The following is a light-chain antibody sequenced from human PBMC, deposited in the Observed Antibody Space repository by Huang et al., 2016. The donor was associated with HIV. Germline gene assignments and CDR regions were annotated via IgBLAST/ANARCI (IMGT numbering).Light chain of an antibody. V-gene: IGKV3-11*01. CDR3: QQRSDWPLT. J-gene: IGKJ4*01. CDR1: QRVNTF. CDR2: DAS. Sequence: EIMLTQSQPTLSLSPGEKAPLSCRASQRVNTFLAWYQQKPGQAPRRLIYDASNRATGIPARFSGSGSGTDFTLTISSLEPEDSAVYYCQQRSDWPLTLGGGTKVEIQ.